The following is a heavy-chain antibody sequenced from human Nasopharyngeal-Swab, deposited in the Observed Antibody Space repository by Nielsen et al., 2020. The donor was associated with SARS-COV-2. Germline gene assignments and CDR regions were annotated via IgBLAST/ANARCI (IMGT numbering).Heavy chain of an antibody. Sequence: WVRQAPGQGLEWMGIINPSGGSTSYAQKFQGRVTMTRNTSISTAYMELSSLRSEDTAVYYCARGRLSNYYGMDVWGQGTTVTVSS. CDR3: ARGRLSNYYGMDV. D-gene: IGHD3-16*02. CDR2: INPSGGST. J-gene: IGHJ6*02. V-gene: IGHV1-46*01.